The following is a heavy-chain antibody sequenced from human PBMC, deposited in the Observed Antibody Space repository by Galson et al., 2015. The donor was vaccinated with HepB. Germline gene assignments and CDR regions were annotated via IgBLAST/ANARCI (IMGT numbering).Heavy chain of an antibody. D-gene: IGHD5-18*01. Sequence: SVKVSCKASGYTFLSYDINWVRQATGQGLEWMGWMNPNSGNTGYAQKFQGRVTMTRNTSISTAYMELSSLRSEDTAVYYCARGAQLWGQVVVEEGFDYWGQGTLVTVSS. CDR1: GYTFLSYD. V-gene: IGHV1-8*01. J-gene: IGHJ4*02. CDR3: ARGAQLWGQVVVEEGFDY. CDR2: MNPNSGNT.